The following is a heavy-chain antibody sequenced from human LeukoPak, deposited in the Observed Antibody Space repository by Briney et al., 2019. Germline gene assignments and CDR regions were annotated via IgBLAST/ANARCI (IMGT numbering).Heavy chain of an antibody. V-gene: IGHV3-30*18. J-gene: IGHJ4*02. Sequence: PGGSLRLSCAASGFTFSSYGMHWVRQAPGKGLEWVAVISYDGSNKYYADSVKGRFTISRDNSKNTLYLQMNSLRAEDTAVYYCAKDPIGAAAGLFDYWGQGTLVTVSS. CDR3: AKDPIGAAAGLFDY. CDR2: ISYDGSNK. CDR1: GFTFSSYG. D-gene: IGHD6-13*01.